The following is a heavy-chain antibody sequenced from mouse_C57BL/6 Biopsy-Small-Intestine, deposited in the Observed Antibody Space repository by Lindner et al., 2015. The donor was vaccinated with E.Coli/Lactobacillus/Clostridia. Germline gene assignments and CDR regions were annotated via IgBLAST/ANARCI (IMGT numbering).Heavy chain of an antibody. Sequence: VQLQESGPELVKPGASVKIPCKASGYTFTDYNMDWVKQSHGKSLEWIGDINPNNGGTSYNQKFKGKATLTVDKSSSTAYMELRSLTSDDSAVYYCASLTGTKGYFDYWGQGTTLTVSS. V-gene: IGHV1-18*01. CDR3: ASLTGTKGYFDY. CDR2: INPNNGGT. D-gene: IGHD4-1*01. J-gene: IGHJ2*01. CDR1: GYTFTDYN.